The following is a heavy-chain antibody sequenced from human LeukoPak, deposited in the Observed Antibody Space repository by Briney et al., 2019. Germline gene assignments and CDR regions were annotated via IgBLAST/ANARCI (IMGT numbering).Heavy chain of an antibody. CDR2: FYSGGST. J-gene: IGHJ5*02. Sequence: SETLSLTCTVFGDSISDSKYFWGWIRQPPGKGLEWIGNFYSGGSTYYNPSLKSRVAISEDTSGKQFSLRLGSVTAADTAVYYCTREVEGYSYASGRFLHFDPWGQGTLVTVSS. V-gene: IGHV4-39*07. CDR1: GDSISDSKYF. D-gene: IGHD3-10*01. CDR3: TREVEGYSYASGRFLHFDP.